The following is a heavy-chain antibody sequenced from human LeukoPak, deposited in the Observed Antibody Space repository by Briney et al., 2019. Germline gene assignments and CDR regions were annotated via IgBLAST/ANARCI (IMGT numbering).Heavy chain of an antibody. D-gene: IGHD5-12*01. CDR2: IYYTGNT. V-gene: IGHV4-59*11. Sequence: KPSETLSLTCTVSGVSISNHYSSWIRQPPGKGLEWIGYIYYTGNTNYNPSLKSRVTISADTSKNQFTLKLTSVTAADTAVYYCARDSGYDFWFDAWGQGTLVIVSS. CDR1: GVSISNHY. CDR3: ARDSGYDFWFDA. J-gene: IGHJ5*02.